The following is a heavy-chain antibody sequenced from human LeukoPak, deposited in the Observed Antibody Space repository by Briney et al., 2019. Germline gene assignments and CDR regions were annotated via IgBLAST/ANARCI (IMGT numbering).Heavy chain of an antibody. Sequence: GGSLRLSCAASGFTFSSYAMHWVRQAPGKGLEWVAVISYDGSNKYYADSVKGRFTISRDNSKNTLYLQMNSLRAEDTAVYYCATNYDILTGSPWTSAFDIWGQGTMVTVSS. D-gene: IGHD3-9*01. CDR1: GFTFSSYA. CDR2: ISYDGSNK. V-gene: IGHV3-30*04. J-gene: IGHJ3*02. CDR3: ATNYDILTGSPWTSAFDI.